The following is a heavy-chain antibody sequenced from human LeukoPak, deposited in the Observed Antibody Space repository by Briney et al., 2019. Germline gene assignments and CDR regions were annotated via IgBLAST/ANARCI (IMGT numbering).Heavy chain of an antibody. CDR1: GFIFSTYT. J-gene: IGHJ3*02. D-gene: IGHD1-26*01. V-gene: IGHV3-30*03. Sequence: GGSLRVSCAASGFIFSTYTMHWVRQAPGKGLEWVAVISYDGSQKYYADSVKGRFTTSRDNSKDTLYLQMDRLRAEDTALYFRASPFSGSLPSLERDAFHIGGHGTMVSVSS. CDR3: ASPFSGSLPSLERDAFHI. CDR2: ISYDGSQK.